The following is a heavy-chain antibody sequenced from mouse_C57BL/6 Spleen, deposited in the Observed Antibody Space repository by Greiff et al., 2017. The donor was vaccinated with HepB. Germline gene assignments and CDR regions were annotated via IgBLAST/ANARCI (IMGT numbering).Heavy chain of an antibody. V-gene: IGHV1-81*01. J-gene: IGHJ3*01. D-gene: IGHD4-1*01. CDR2: IYPRSGNT. Sequence: QVQLQQSGAELARPGASVKLSCKASGYTFTSYGISWVKQRTGQGLEWIGEIYPRSGNTYYNEKFKGKATLTADKSSSTAYMELRSLTSEDSAVYFCARSEELGRGGFAYWGQGTLVTVSA. CDR3: ARSEELGRGGFAY. CDR1: GYTFTSYG.